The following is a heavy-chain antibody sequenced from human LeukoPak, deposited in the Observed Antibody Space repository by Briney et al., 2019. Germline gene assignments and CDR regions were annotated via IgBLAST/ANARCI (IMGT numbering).Heavy chain of an antibody. V-gene: IGHV4-59*01. D-gene: IGHD3-10*01. Sequence: SETLSLTCTVSGASIIDYYWTWIRQPPGKGLEWIGYIYYTGSTNYNPSLKSRVVISLDKSNNQFSLKLNSVTAADTAVYYCARFSTMLDFWGRGTLVTVSS. CDR2: IYYTGST. J-gene: IGHJ4*02. CDR3: ARFSTMLDF. CDR1: GASIIDYY.